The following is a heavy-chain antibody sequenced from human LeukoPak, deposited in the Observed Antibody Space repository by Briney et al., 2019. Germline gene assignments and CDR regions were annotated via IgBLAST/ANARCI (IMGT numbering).Heavy chain of an antibody. V-gene: IGHV3-30-3*01. CDR2: ISYDGSNK. J-gene: IGHJ5*02. CDR1: GFTFSSYA. D-gene: IGHD2-21*01. Sequence: GRSLRLSCAASGFTFSSYAMHWVRQAPGKGLEWVAVISYDGSNKYYADSVKGRFTISRDNSKNTLYLQMNSLRAEDTAVYYCATTGLLGDIPWGQGTLVTVSS. CDR3: ATTGLLGDIP.